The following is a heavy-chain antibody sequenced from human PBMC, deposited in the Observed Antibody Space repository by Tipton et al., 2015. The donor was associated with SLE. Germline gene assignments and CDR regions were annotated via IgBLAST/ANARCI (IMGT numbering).Heavy chain of an antibody. Sequence: GSLRLSCAISGFNVGSYYMSWVRQAPGKGLEWVSAISGSGGSTYYADSVKGRFTISRDNSKNTLYLHMNSLRAEDTAVYYCAIRRCWGQGTLVTVSS. CDR3: AIRRC. D-gene: IGHD1-14*01. V-gene: IGHV3-23*01. CDR1: GFNVGSYY. J-gene: IGHJ4*02. CDR2: ISGSGGST.